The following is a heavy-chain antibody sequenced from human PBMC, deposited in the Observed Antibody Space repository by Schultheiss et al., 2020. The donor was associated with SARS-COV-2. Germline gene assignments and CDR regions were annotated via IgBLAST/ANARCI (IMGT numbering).Heavy chain of an antibody. V-gene: IGHV4-34*01. CDR2: INHSGST. J-gene: IGHJ4*02. CDR1: GGSISSYY. D-gene: IGHD1-26*01. Sequence: SETLSLTCTVSGGSISSYYWSWIRQPPGKGLEWIGEINHSGSTNYNPSLKSRVTISVDTSKNQFSLKLSSVTAADTAVYYCARGGGSYYTLFLGSRGLNIDYWGQGTLVTVSS. CDR3: ARGGGSYYTLFLGSRGLNIDY.